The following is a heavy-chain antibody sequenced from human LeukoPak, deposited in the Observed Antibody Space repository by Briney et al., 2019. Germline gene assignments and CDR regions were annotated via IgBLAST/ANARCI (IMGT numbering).Heavy chain of an antibody. V-gene: IGHV3-74*01. CDR1: GFTFNSYW. J-gene: IGHJ4*02. Sequence: PGGSLRLSCAASGFTFNSYWMHWVRQAPGKGLVWVSRINSDGSSTTYADSVKGRFTISRDNAKNTLYLQMNSLRAEDTAVYYCARGTGTTAYFDYWGQGTLVTVSS. D-gene: IGHD1-1*01. CDR2: INSDGSST. CDR3: ARGTGTTAYFDY.